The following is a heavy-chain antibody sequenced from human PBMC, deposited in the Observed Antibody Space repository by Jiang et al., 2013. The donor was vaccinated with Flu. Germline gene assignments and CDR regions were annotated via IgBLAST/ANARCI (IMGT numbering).Heavy chain of an antibody. CDR2: IIPIFGTA. Sequence: FSSYAISWVRQAPGQGLEWMGGIIPIFGTANYAQKFQGRVTITADESTSTAYMELSSLRSEDTAVYYCARESGRSSHDPIGPNPSYYFDYWGQGTLVTVSS. J-gene: IGHJ4*02. CDR3: ARESGRSSHDPIGPNPSYYFDY. D-gene: IGHD3-10*01. CDR1: FSSYA. V-gene: IGHV1-69*01.